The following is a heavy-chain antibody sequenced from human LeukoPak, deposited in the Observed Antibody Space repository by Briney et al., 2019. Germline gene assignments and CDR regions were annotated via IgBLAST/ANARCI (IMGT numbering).Heavy chain of an antibody. CDR3: AKSPIAAAAYFDY. CDR1: GFTFSSYG. D-gene: IGHD6-13*01. V-gene: IGHV3-30*18. Sequence: GGSLRLSCAASGFTFSSYGMHWVRQAPGKGLEWVAVISYDGSNKYYADSVKGRFTISRDNSENTLYLQMNSLRAEDTAVYYCAKSPIAAAAYFDYWGQGTLVTVSS. CDR2: ISYDGSNK. J-gene: IGHJ4*02.